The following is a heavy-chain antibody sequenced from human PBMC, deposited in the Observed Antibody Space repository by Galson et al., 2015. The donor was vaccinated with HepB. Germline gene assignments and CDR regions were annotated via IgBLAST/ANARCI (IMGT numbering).Heavy chain of an antibody. CDR2: ISSTSSTI. D-gene: IGHD6-19*01. J-gene: IGHJ3*02. CDR3: ASAQWLRAFDI. V-gene: IGHV3-48*04. Sequence: SLRLSCAASGFIFSSHSMNWVRQAPGKGLEWVSYISSTSSTIYYADSVKGRFTISRDNAKNSLNLQMNSLRAEDTAVYYCASAQWLRAFDIWGQGTMVTVSS. CDR1: GFIFSSHS.